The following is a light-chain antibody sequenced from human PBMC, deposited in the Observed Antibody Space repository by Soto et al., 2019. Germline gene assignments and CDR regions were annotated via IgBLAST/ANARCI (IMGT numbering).Light chain of an antibody. Sequence: EIVLTQSPATLSLSPGERATLSCRASQSVSSYLAWYQQKPGQAPRLLISDASNRATGIPARFSGSGSGTDFTLTISSLEPEDFAVYHCQQRSDWPPAFGQATKVEVK. J-gene: IGKJ1*01. V-gene: IGKV3-11*01. CDR1: QSVSSY. CDR3: QQRSDWPPA. CDR2: DAS.